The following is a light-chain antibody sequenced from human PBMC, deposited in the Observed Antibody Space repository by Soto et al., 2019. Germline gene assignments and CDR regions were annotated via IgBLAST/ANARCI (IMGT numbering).Light chain of an antibody. J-gene: IGKJ2*01. CDR1: QSVSSSH. CDR3: QQYGCSQN. Sequence: EIVLTQSPGTLSLSPGERATLSCRASQSVSSSHLAWYQQKPGQAPRLLIYGASSRATGIPDRFSGSGSGTDFTLTISRLEPADFAVYYCQQYGCSQNFGQGTKLEIK. V-gene: IGKV3-20*01. CDR2: GAS.